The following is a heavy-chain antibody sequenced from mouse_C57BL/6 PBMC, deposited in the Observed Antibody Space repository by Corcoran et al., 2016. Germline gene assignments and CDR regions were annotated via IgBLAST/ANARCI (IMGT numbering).Heavy chain of an antibody. Sequence: QIQLVQYGPELKKPGETVKISCKASGYTFTTYGMSWVKQAPGKGLKWMGWINTYSGVPTYADDFKGRFAFSLETSASTAYLQINNLKNEDTATYFCARYAGYYYGSSPWYFDVWGTGTTVTVSS. V-gene: IGHV9-3*01. J-gene: IGHJ1*03. CDR1: GYTFTTYG. CDR2: INTYSGVP. D-gene: IGHD1-1*01. CDR3: ARYAGYYYGSSPWYFDV.